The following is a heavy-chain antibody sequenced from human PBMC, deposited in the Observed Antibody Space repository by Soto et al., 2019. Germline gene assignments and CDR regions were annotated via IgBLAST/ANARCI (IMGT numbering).Heavy chain of an antibody. J-gene: IGHJ4*02. CDR1: GYTFTGYY. CDR3: ARDSLGAPDSKQLVWDY. Sequence: ASVKVSCKASGYTFTGYYMHWVRQAPGQGLEWMGWINPNSGGTNYAQKFQGWVTMTRDTSISTAYMELSRLRSDDTAVYYCARDSLGAPDSKQLVWDYWGQGTLVTVSS. D-gene: IGHD6-13*01. V-gene: IGHV1-2*04. CDR2: INPNSGGT.